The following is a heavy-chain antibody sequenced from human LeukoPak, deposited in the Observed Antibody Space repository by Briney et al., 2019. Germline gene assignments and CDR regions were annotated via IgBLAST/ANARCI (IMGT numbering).Heavy chain of an antibody. Sequence: NTSETLSLTCAVSNYSISSGYYWVWIRQPPGKGLEWIGSIYHSGSTYYNPSLKGRVTLSVDTSKNQFSLKLSSVTAADTAVYYCARVYSTGWRFFDYWGQGTLVTVSS. CDR1: NYSISSGYY. CDR3: ARVYSTGWRFFDY. CDR2: IYHSGST. D-gene: IGHD6-19*01. V-gene: IGHV4-38-2*01. J-gene: IGHJ4*02.